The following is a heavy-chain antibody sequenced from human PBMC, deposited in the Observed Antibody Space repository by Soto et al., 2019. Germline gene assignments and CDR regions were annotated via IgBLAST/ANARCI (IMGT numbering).Heavy chain of an antibody. Sequence: QVQLVQSGAEVKKPGSSVKVSCKASGGTFSSYSINWVRQAPGQGLEWMGEIIPIFGTANYAQKFQGRVTITADESTSTAYIEVSSPRSEDTAVYYCARDGGRHSGGIDYWGQGTLVTVSS. CDR1: GGTFSSYS. D-gene: IGHD1-26*01. V-gene: IGHV1-69*01. J-gene: IGHJ4*02. CDR3: ARDGGRHSGGIDY. CDR2: IIPIFGTA.